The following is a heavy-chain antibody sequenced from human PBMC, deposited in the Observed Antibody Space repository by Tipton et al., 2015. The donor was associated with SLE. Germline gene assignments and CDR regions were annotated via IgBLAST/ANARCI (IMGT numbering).Heavy chain of an antibody. Sequence: GSLRLSCVASGFTFTSYTMNWVRQAPGKGLEWVSSISSSSTYIYYADSVKGRFTISRDNAKNSLYLQMNSLRAEDTAVYYCASTYYDFWSGYYSALGFDYWGQGTLVTVSS. CDR2: ISSSSTYI. D-gene: IGHD3-3*01. CDR3: ASTYYDFWSGYYSALGFDY. CDR1: GFTFTSYT. V-gene: IGHV3-21*01. J-gene: IGHJ4*02.